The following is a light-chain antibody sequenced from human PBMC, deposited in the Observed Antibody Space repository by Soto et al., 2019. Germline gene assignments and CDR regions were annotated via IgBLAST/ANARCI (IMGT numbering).Light chain of an antibody. V-gene: IGLV2-14*01. Sequence: QSALTQPASVSGSPGQSITISCTGSSSDVGFYNYVSWFQQHPGKVPQLMIYEVNSRPSGISDRFSGSKSANTASLTLSGLQAEDEADYYCSSYTSINTYIFGGGTKLTVL. J-gene: IGLJ2*01. CDR2: EVN. CDR1: SSDVGFYNY. CDR3: SSYTSINTYI.